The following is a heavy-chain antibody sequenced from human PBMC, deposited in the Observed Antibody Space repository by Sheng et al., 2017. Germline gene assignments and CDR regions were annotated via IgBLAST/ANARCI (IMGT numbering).Heavy chain of an antibody. CDR1: GYTFTSYH. V-gene: IGHV1-18*01. D-gene: IGHD6-6*01. Sequence: QVQLVQSGVEVKKPGASVKVSCKASGYTFTSYHISWVRQAPGQGLEWMGWISAYNANTNYAQKFQGRVTMTTDISTSTAYMELRSLRSDDTALYYCARVYSSSDPAYYYYYMDVWDQGP. J-gene: IGHJ6*03. CDR2: ISAYNANT. CDR3: ARVYSSSDPAYYYYYMDV.